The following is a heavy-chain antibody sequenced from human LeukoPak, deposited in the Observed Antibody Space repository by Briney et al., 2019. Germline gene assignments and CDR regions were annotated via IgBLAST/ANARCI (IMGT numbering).Heavy chain of an antibody. CDR1: GFTFSSYS. CDR3: AREEQGGTIFGVVISPALDY. D-gene: IGHD3-3*01. Sequence: GGSLRLSCAASGFTFSSYSMNWVRQAPGKGLEWVSSISSSSSYIYYAGSVKGRFTISRDNAKNSLYLQMNSLRAEDTAVYYCAREEQGGTIFGVVISPALDYWGQGTLVTVSS. V-gene: IGHV3-21*01. J-gene: IGHJ4*02. CDR2: ISSSSSYI.